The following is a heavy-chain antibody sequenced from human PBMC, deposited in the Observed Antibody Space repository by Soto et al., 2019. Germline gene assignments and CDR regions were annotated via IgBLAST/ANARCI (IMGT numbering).Heavy chain of an antibody. CDR1: GGSIINGDTY. V-gene: IGHV4-31*03. CDR2: INYRGTT. CDR3: ARVAPGVAPY. J-gene: IGHJ4*02. Sequence: QVQLQESGPGLVKPSQTLSLTCTVSGGSIINGDTYLNWIRQHPEKGLEWMGYINYRGTTNYNPALKSRILISIDTSKNQFSLRLTSVTAADTAVYYCARVAPGVAPYWGQGTLVTVSS. D-gene: IGHD2-15*01.